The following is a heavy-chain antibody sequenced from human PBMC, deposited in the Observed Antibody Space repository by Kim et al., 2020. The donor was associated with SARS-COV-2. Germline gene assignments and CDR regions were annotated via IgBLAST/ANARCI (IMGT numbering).Heavy chain of an antibody. Sequence: GGSLRLSCAASGFTVSSNYMSWVRQAPGKGLEWVSVIYSGGSTYYADSVKGRFTISRDNSKNTLYLQMNSLRAEDTAVYYCARDWRFSDTAMGPASNWGQGTLVTVSS. J-gene: IGHJ4*02. CDR2: IYSGGST. CDR3: ARDWRFSDTAMGPASN. CDR1: GFTVSSNY. D-gene: IGHD5-18*01. V-gene: IGHV3-66*02.